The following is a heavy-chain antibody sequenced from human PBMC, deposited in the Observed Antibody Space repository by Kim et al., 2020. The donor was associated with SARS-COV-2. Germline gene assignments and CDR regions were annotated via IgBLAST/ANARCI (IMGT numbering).Heavy chain of an antibody. CDR1: GFTFSSYA. D-gene: IGHD6-13*01. V-gene: IGHV3-30*04. CDR3: AREEEYSSSWYVPLPNAFDI. Sequence: GGSLRLSCAASGFTFSSYAMHWVRQAPGKGLEWVAVISYDGSNKYYADSVKGRFTISRDNSKNTLYLQMNSLRAEDSAVYYCAREEEYSSSWYVPLPNAFDIWGQGTMVTVSS. J-gene: IGHJ3*02. CDR2: ISYDGSNK.